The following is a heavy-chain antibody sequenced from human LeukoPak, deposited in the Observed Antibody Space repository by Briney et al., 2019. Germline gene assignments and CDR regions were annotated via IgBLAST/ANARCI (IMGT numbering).Heavy chain of an antibody. CDR2: MNPNSGNT. J-gene: IGHJ6*03. D-gene: IGHD3-10*01. CDR3: ARGRITMVWGVTIRKGPPEDYYYMDV. CDR1: GYTFTTYD. V-gene: IGHV1-8*01. Sequence: ASVKVSCKASGYTFTTYDFNWVRQATGQGLEWMGWMNPNSGNTGYSQKFQVRITMTRNTSITTAYMELNSLRSEDTAVYYCARGRITMVWGVTIRKGPPEDYYYMDVWGKGTTVTVSS.